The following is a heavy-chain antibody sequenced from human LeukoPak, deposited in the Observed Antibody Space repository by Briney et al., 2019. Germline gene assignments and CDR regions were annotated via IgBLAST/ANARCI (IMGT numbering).Heavy chain of an antibody. CDR3: ARVTGYVIEDYFDY. Sequence: SETLSLTCTVSGGSISNYDWSWIRQPAGKGLEWIGRIYTSGSTNYNPSLKSRVTMSVDTSKNQFSLKLRSVTAADTAVYYCARVTGYVIEDYFDYWGQGTLVTVSS. CDR1: GGSISNYD. V-gene: IGHV4-4*07. CDR2: IYTSGST. D-gene: IGHD3-22*01. J-gene: IGHJ4*02.